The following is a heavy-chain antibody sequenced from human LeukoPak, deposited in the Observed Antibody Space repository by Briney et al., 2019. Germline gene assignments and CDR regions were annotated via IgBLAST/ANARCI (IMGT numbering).Heavy chain of an antibody. CDR2: IIPLFGTA. Sequence: SVKVSCKASGGTFSSYAISWVRQAPGQGLEGMGGIIPLFGTANYAQKFQGRVTITTDESTSTAYMELSSLRSEDTAVYYCAGVVVPAAMRYYYYYMDVWGKGTTVTVSS. CDR1: GGTFSSYA. CDR3: AGVVVPAAMRYYYYYMDV. D-gene: IGHD2-2*01. J-gene: IGHJ6*03. V-gene: IGHV1-69*05.